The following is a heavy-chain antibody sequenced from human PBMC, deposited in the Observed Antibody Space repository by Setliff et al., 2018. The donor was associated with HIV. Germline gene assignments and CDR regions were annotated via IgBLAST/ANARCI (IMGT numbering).Heavy chain of an antibody. Sequence: SETLSLTCAVSGYSISSGYYWGWIRQPPGKGLEWIGSIYYSGSTTYHPSLRSRVTVSAATSKNQFSLKLTSVTAADTAVYFCARDPHYFDTSGHYSWFYFDYWGQGTLVTVSS. CDR2: IYYSGST. D-gene: IGHD3-22*01. CDR1: GYSISSGYY. CDR3: ARDPHYFDTSGHYSWFYFDY. V-gene: IGHV4-38-2*02. J-gene: IGHJ4*02.